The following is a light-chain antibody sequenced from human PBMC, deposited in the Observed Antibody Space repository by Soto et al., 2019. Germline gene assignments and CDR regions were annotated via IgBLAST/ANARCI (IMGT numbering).Light chain of an antibody. Sequence: VVAPSPGTLSLSPGERATLSCRASQTVTRNYLAWHQQKPGQTPRLLVYGASSRATGIPDRFSGSGSGTEFTLTISSLQSADVAVYYCQPYNTWPPVTSGQGTKVDI. V-gene: IGKV3D-15*01. CDR2: GAS. CDR3: QPYNTWPPVT. J-gene: IGKJ1*01. CDR1: QTVTRN.